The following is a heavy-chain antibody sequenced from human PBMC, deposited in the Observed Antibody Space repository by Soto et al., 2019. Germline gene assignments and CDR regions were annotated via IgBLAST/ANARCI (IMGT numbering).Heavy chain of an antibody. Sequence: GPLRLAGAASGFTCSSYEMNWVRQAPGKGLEWVSYISSSGSTIYYADAVKGRFTISRDNAKNSLYLQMNSLRAEDTTVYYCARARGVTIFSYGMDVWGQGTTVTVSS. CDR1: GFTCSSYE. J-gene: IGHJ6*02. CDR2: ISSSGSTI. CDR3: ARARGVTIFSYGMDV. D-gene: IGHD3-9*01. V-gene: IGHV3-48*03.